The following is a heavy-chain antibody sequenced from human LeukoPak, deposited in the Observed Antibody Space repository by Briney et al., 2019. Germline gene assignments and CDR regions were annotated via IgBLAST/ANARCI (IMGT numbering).Heavy chain of an antibody. CDR1: GGSFSGYY. V-gene: IGHV4-34*01. Sequence: SETLSLTCAVYGGSFSGYYWSWIRQPPGKGLEWIGEINHSGSTNYNPSLKSRVTISVDTSKNQFSLKLSSVTAEDTAVYYCAKAWYYDSSGYPFPEWGQGTLVTVSS. CDR3: AKAWYYDSSGYPFPE. CDR2: INHSGST. J-gene: IGHJ4*02. D-gene: IGHD3-22*01.